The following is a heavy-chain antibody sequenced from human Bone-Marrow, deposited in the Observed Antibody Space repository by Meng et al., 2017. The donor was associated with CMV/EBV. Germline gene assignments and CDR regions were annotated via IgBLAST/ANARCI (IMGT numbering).Heavy chain of an antibody. D-gene: IGHD1-1*01. Sequence: ASVKVSCKASGYTFTGYYMHWVRQAPGQGLEWMGWINPNSGGTNYAQKFQGRVTMTRDTSISTAYMELSRLRSDDTAVYYCARVLFEGDWNVNYYYGMDVWGQGTTVTVSS. V-gene: IGHV1-2*02. CDR1: GYTFTGYY. J-gene: IGHJ6*02. CDR3: ARVLFEGDWNVNYYYGMDV. CDR2: INPNSGGT.